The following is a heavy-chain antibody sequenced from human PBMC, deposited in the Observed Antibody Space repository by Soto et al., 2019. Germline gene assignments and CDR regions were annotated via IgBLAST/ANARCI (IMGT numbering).Heavy chain of an antibody. Sequence: GGSLRLSCAASGFTFSSYAMSWVRQAPGKGLEWVSAISGSGGSTYYADSVKGRFTISRDNSKNTLYLQMNSLRAEDTAVYYCAKDQVGITIFGVVPWGMDVWGQGTTVTVSS. D-gene: IGHD3-3*01. CDR2: ISGSGGST. CDR3: AKDQVGITIFGVVPWGMDV. J-gene: IGHJ6*02. V-gene: IGHV3-23*01. CDR1: GFTFSSYA.